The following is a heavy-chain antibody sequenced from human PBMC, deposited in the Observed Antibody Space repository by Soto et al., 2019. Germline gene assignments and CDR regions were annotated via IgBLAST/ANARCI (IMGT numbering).Heavy chain of an antibody. CDR1: GGSISSYY. D-gene: IGHD5-18*01. CDR3: ERDWVDTAMVTTGYYYYYRMDV. Sequence: SGNPALTCTVSGGSISSYYWSWIRQPPGKGLEWIGYIYYSGSTNYNPSLKSRVTISVDTSKNQFSLKLSSVTAADTAVYYCERDWVDTAMVTTGYYYYYRMDVCCQGPTGT. J-gene: IGHJ6*02. V-gene: IGHV4-59*01. CDR2: IYYSGST.